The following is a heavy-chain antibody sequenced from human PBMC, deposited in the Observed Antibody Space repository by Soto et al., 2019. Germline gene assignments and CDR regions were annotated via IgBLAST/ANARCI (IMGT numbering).Heavy chain of an antibody. D-gene: IGHD6-6*01. CDR1: GYTFTGYY. CDR3: ARHLRYEYSSSRFYFDY. Sequence: GASVKVSCKASGYTFTGYYMHWVRQAPGQGLEWMGWINPNSGGTNYAQKFQGWVTMTRDTSISTAYMELSSVTAADTAVYYCARHLRYEYSSSRFYFDYWGQGTLVTVSS. J-gene: IGHJ4*02. CDR2: INPNSGGT. V-gene: IGHV1-2*04.